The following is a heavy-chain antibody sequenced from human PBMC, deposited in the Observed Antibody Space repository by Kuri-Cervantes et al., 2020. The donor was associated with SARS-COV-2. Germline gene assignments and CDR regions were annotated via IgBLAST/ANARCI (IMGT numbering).Heavy chain of an antibody. CDR1: GYTFTGYY. CDR3: ARDSGSYLRWFDP. V-gene: IGHV1-2*04. J-gene: IGHJ5*02. Sequence: ASVKVSCKASGYTFTGYYMHWVRQAPGQGLEWMGWINPNSGGTNYAQKFQGWVTMTRDTSISTAYMELSRLRSDDTDVYYCARDSGSYLRWFDPWGQGTLVTVSS. CDR2: INPNSGGT. D-gene: IGHD1-26*01.